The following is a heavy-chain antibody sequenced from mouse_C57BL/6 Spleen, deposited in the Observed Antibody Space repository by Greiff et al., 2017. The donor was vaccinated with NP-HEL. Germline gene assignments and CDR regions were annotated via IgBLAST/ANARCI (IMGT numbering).Heavy chain of an antibody. Sequence: EVQLQESGPELVKPGASVKIPCKASGYTFTDYNMDWVKQSHGKSLEWIGDINPNNGGTIYNTKLKGKATLTVDKSSSTAYMALRSLTSEDTATYYWAREEGLGRYFDVWGTGTTVTVSS. CDR1: GYTFTDYN. D-gene: IGHD4-1*01. CDR2: INPNNGGT. V-gene: IGHV1-18*01. J-gene: IGHJ1*03. CDR3: AREEGLGRYFDV.